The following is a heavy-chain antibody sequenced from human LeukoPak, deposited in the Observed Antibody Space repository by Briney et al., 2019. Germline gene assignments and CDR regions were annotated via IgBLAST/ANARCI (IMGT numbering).Heavy chain of an antibody. V-gene: IGHV4-34*01. CDR3: HYSSRLRYYYGMDV. CDR1: GWSFSGYY. D-gene: IGHD6-13*01. CDR2: INHSGST. J-gene: IGHJ6*04. Sequence: SETLSLTCAVYGWSFSGYYWSWIRQPPGKGLEWIGEINHSGSTNYNPSLKSRVTISVDTSKNQFSLKLSSVTAADTAVYYCHYSSRLRYYYGMDVWGKGTTVTVSS.